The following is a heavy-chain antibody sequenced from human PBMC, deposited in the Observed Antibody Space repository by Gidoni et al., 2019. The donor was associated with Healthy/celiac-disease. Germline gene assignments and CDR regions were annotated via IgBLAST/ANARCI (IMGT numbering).Heavy chain of an antibody. D-gene: IGHD4-17*01. CDR3: ARETTVRSPFDY. V-gene: IGHV4-34*01. J-gene: IGHJ4*02. CDR1: GGSFSGYY. Sequence: PSETLSLTCAVYGGSFSGYYWSWIRQPPGKGLEWIGEINHSGSTNYNPSLKSRVTRSVDTSKNQFSLKLSSVTAADTAVYYCARETTVRSPFDYWGQGTLVTVSS. CDR2: INHSGST.